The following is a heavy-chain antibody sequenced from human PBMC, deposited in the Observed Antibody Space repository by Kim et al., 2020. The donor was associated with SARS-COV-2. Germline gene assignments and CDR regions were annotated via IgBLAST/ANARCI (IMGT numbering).Heavy chain of an antibody. CDR1: GFTFSSYA. CDR2: ISYDGSNK. CDR3: ARDSYGDRHFDY. V-gene: IGHV3-30*04. Sequence: GGSLRLSCAASGFTFSSYAMHWVRQAPGKGLEWVAVISYDGSNKYYADSVKGRFTISRDNSKNTLYLQMNSLRAEDTAVYYCARDSYGDRHFDYWGQGTLVTVSS. J-gene: IGHJ4*02. D-gene: IGHD4-17*01.